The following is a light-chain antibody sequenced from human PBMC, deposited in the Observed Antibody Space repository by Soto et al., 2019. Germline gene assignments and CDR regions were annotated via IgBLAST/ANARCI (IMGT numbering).Light chain of an antibody. CDR2: KAS. CDR1: QTISSW. CDR3: QHYNSYSEA. V-gene: IGKV1-5*03. J-gene: IGKJ1*01. Sequence: DIQMTQSPSTLSGSVGDRVTITCRASQTISSWLAWYQQKPGKAPKRLIYKASTLKSGVPSRFNGSGSGTEFTLTISSRQPDDFATYYCQHYNSYSEAFGQGT.